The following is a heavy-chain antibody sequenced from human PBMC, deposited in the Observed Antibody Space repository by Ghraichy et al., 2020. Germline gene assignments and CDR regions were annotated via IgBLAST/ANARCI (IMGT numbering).Heavy chain of an antibody. V-gene: IGHV4-59*01. J-gene: IGHJ5*02. CDR3: ARDPGGSGSYYPNWFDP. CDR2: IYYSGST. D-gene: IGHD3-10*01. CDR1: GGSISSYY. Sequence: SETPSLTCTVSGGSISSYYWSWIRQPPGKGLEWIGYIYYSGSTNYNPSLRSRVTISVDTSKNQFSLKLSSVTAADTAVYYCARDPGGSGSYYPNWFDPWGQGTLVTVSS.